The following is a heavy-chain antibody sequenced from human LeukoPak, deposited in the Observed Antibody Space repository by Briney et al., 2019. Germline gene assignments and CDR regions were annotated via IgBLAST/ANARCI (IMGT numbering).Heavy chain of an antibody. D-gene: IGHD3-10*01. CDR2: INHSGST. J-gene: IGHJ4*02. CDR1: GGSVSSGSYY. Sequence: SETLSLTCTVSGGSVSSGSYYWSWIRQPPGKGLEWIGEINHSGSTNYNPSLKSRVTISVDTSKNQFSLKLSSVTAADTAVYYCATDYYGSGSYTYWGQGTLVTVSS. V-gene: IGHV4-61*01. CDR3: ATDYYGSGSYTY.